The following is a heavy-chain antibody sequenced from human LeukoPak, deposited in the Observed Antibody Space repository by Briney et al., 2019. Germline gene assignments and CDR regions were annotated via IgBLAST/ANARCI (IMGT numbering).Heavy chain of an antibody. D-gene: IGHD3-10*01. CDR1: GGSISSGGYY. CDR2: IYYSGST. J-gene: IGHJ6*02. CDR3: ANTMVRGSYNMDV. V-gene: IGHV4-31*03. Sequence: PSETLSLTCTVSGGSISSGGYYWSWIRQHPGKGLEWIGYIYYSGSTYYNPSLKSRVTISVDTSKNQFSLKLSSVTAADTAVYYCANTMVRGSYNMDVWGQGTTVTVSS.